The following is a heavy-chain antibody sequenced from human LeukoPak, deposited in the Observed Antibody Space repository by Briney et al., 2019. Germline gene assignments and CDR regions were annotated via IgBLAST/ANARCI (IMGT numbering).Heavy chain of an antibody. J-gene: IGHJ5*02. CDR2: IYYSGST. CDR3: ARNLQYSSSSYNWFDP. Sequence: PSETLSLTCTVSGGSISSYYWSWIRQPPGQGLEWIGYIYYSGSTNYNPSLKSRVTISVDTSKNQFSLKLSSVTAADTAVYYCARNLQYSSSSYNWFDPWGQGTLVTVSS. V-gene: IGHV4-59*01. CDR1: GGSISSYY. D-gene: IGHD6-13*01.